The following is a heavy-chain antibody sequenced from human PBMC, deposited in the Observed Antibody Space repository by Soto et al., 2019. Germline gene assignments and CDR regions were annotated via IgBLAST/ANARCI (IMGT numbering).Heavy chain of an antibody. J-gene: IGHJ6*02. CDR3: AGVYCSGGSCYTHYYYGMDV. Sequence: ASVKVSCKASGYTFTSYYMHWVRQAPGQGLEWMGIINPSGGSTSYAQKFQGRVTMTRDTSTSTVYMELSSLRSEDTAVYYCAGVYCSGGSCYTHYYYGMDVWG. D-gene: IGHD2-15*01. CDR1: GYTFTSYY. V-gene: IGHV1-46*01. CDR2: INPSGGST.